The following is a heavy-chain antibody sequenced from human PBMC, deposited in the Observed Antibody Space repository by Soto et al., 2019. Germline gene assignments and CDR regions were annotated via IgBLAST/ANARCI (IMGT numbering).Heavy chain of an antibody. CDR3: ARGEVVAVSLVDYYYYGMDV. J-gene: IGHJ6*02. V-gene: IGHV4-31*03. D-gene: IGHD2-15*01. Sequence: PXETLTLTCTVAGGSISSGGSYWSWIRQHPGKGLEWIGYIYYSGSTYYNPSLKSRVTISVDTSKNQFSLKLSSVTAADTAVYYCARGEVVAVSLVDYYYYGMDVWGQGPTVTVSS. CDR1: GGSISSGGSY. CDR2: IYYSGST.